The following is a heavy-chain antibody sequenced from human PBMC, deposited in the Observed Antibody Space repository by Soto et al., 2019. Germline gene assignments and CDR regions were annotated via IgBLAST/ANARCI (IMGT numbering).Heavy chain of an antibody. CDR2: IYYSGST. Sequence: PSETLSLTCTVSGGSISSSSYYWGWIRQPPGKGLEWIGSIYYSGSTYYNPSLKSRVTISVDTSKNQFSLKLSSVTAADTAVYYCASHYYGSGSYYVGTFDSWGQGTLVTVSS. D-gene: IGHD3-10*01. CDR3: ASHYYGSGSYYVGTFDS. CDR1: GGSISSSSYY. J-gene: IGHJ4*02. V-gene: IGHV4-39*01.